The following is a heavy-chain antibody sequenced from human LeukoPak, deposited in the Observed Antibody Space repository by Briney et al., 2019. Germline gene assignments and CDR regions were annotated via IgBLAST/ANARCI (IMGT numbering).Heavy chain of an antibody. CDR1: GYTFTSYH. D-gene: IGHD3-9*01. Sequence: ASVKVSCKASGYTFTSYHMHWVRQAPGQGLEWMGIINPSGGSTSYAKQFQGRVTMTRDTSTSTVYMELSSLRPEAPAVYYCAVAKDYLAGFKYYYGMDVWGQGTTVTVSS. CDR3: AVAKDYLAGFKYYYGMDV. V-gene: IGHV1-46*01. J-gene: IGHJ6*02. CDR2: INPSGGST.